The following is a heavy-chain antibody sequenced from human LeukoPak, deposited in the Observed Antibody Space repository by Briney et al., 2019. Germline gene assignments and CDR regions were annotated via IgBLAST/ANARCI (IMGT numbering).Heavy chain of an antibody. CDR1: GYTFTGYY. V-gene: IGHV1-2*02. Sequence: ASVKVSCKASGYTFTGYYMHWVRQAPGQGLEWMGWINPNSGGTNYAQKFQGRVTMTRDTSISTAYMELSRLRSDDTAVYYCARSTNFSSGLGWWGQGTLVTVSP. CDR2: INPNSGGT. J-gene: IGHJ4*02. D-gene: IGHD6-19*01. CDR3: ARSTNFSSGLGW.